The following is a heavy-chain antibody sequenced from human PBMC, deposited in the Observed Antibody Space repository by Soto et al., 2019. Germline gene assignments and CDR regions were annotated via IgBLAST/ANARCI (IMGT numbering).Heavy chain of an antibody. D-gene: IGHD6-13*01. CDR3: ARDLLAGTRYYYGMDV. J-gene: IGHJ6*02. CDR2: ISAYNGNT. Sequence: QVQLVQSGAEVKKPGASVKVSCKASGYTFTSYGISWVRQAPGQGLEWMGWISAYNGNTNYAQKLQGRVTMTTATSTSTAYMELRSLRSDDPAVYYCARDLLAGTRYYYGMDVWGQGTTVTVSS. CDR1: GYTFTSYG. V-gene: IGHV1-18*01.